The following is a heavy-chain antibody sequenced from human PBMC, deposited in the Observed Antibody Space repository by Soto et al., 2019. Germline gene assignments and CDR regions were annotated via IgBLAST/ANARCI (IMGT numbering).Heavy chain of an antibody. D-gene: IGHD3-9*01. CDR3: ARDRYFXXGIGFDP. CDR1: GFTFSSYW. Sequence: GGSLRLSCAASGFTFSSYWMSWVRQAPGKGLEWVANIKQDGSEKYYVDSVKGRFTISRDNAKNSLYLQMNSLRDEDTAVYYCARDRYFXXGIGFDPWGQGTLVTVSS. V-gene: IGHV3-7*01. J-gene: IGHJ5*02. CDR2: IKQDGSEK.